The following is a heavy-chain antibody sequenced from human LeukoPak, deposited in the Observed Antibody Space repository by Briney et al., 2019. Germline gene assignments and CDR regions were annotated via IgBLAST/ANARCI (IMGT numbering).Heavy chain of an antibody. D-gene: IGHD6-19*01. CDR3: ARASLSYSSGWYSYYFDY. Sequence: SETLSLTCTLSGGSTSSDSWRWIPQPPQRGLECVGRIYTSGSTNYNPSLKSRVTMSVDTSKNQFSLKLSSVTAPDTAVYYCARASLSYSSGWYSYYFDYWGQGTLVTVSS. CDR2: IYTSGST. J-gene: IGHJ4*02. V-gene: IGHV4-4*07. CDR1: GGSTSSDS.